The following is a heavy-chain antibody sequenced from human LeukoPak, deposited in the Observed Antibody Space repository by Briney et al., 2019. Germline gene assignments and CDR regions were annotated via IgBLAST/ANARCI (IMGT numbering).Heavy chain of an antibody. Sequence: ASVKVSCKISGYSLAEVSMHWVRQAPGKGLEWMGGFAPGDGETIYAQNFQGRPIVTEDTSTDTAYMELSSLRSDDTAVYYCATEIVGYGDVNYFDSWGQGTLVTVSS. D-gene: IGHD4-17*01. CDR3: ATEIVGYGDVNYFDS. J-gene: IGHJ4*02. V-gene: IGHV1-24*01. CDR1: GYSLAEVS. CDR2: FAPGDGET.